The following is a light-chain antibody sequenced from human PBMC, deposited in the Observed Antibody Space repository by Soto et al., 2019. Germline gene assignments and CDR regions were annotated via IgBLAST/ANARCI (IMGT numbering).Light chain of an antibody. V-gene: IGKV1D-12*01. Sequence: DIQMTQSPSTLSASVGDRVTITCRASQSISNWLAWYQQRPGKAPKLLIYAASNLQVGVPSRFSGSGSGTDFTLTINNLQPEDFATYYCQQANSFPFTFGPGTKVDVK. CDR3: QQANSFPFT. CDR2: AAS. J-gene: IGKJ3*01. CDR1: QSISNW.